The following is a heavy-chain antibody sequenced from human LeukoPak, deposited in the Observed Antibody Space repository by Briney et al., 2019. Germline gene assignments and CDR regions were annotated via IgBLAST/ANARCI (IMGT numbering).Heavy chain of an antibody. J-gene: IGHJ4*02. V-gene: IGHV3-23*01. Sequence: GGSLRLSCEASGFTFSAYAMTWVRQAPGKGLEWVSSIGSDNKPHYSESVKGRFTISRDNFKNMLYLEMNSLRVEDTARYYCAKDRSSTTSCSNYWGRGTLVTVSS. CDR3: AKDRSSTTSCSNY. D-gene: IGHD2-2*01. CDR1: GFTFSAYA. CDR2: IGSDNKP.